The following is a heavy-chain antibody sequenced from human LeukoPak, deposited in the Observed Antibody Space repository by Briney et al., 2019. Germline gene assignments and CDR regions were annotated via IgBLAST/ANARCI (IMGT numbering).Heavy chain of an antibody. CDR1: GYTFTGYY. CDR3: ARAVRVITARPFDY. Sequence: ASVKVSCKASGYTFTGYYMHWVRQAPGQGLEWMGWINPNSGGTNYAQKFRGRVTMTRDTSISTAYMELSRLSSDDTAVYYCARAVRVITARPFDYWGQGTLVTVSS. V-gene: IGHV1-2*02. J-gene: IGHJ4*02. D-gene: IGHD2-21*01. CDR2: INPNSGGT.